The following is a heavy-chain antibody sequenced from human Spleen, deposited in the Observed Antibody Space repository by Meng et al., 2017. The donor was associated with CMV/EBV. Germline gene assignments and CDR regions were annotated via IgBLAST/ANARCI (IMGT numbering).Heavy chain of an antibody. V-gene: IGHV3-21*03. CDR2: ISSSSYYI. J-gene: IGHJ4*02. CDR1: GFTFSTYS. Sequence: GGSLRLSCAASGFTFSTYSMNWVRQAPGKGLEWVSSISSSSYYIYYADSVRGRFTTSRDNTKNSLSLQMNSLRAEDTAVYYCMAFLYWGQGTLVTVSS. CDR3: MAFLY. D-gene: IGHD5-24*01.